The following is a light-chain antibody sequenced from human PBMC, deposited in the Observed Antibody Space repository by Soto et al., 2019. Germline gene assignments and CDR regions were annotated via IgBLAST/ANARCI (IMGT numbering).Light chain of an antibody. CDR3: SSYASTSALGL. V-gene: IGLV2-14*01. Sequence: QSVLTQPASVSGSPGQSITISCTGSSSDVGGYNYVSWYQQQPGKAPKLMIFEVSNRPSGVSNRFAGSKSGNTASLTISGLQAEDEADYYCSSYASTSALGLFGTGTKLTVL. CDR2: EVS. CDR1: SSDVGGYNY. J-gene: IGLJ1*01.